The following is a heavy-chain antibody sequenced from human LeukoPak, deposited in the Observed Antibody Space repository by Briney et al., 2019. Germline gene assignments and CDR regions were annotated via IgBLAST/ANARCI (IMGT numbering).Heavy chain of an antibody. CDR3: ARVDPDSSSTLEVFDY. CDR1: GGSISSYY. V-gene: IGHV4-59*01. Sequence: SETLSLTCTVSGGSISSYYWSWIRQPPGKGLEWIGYIYYSGSANYNPSLKSRVTISVDTSKNQFSLKLSSVTAADTAVYYCARVDPDSSSTLEVFDYWGQGTLVTVSS. D-gene: IGHD6-6*01. CDR2: IYYSGSA. J-gene: IGHJ4*02.